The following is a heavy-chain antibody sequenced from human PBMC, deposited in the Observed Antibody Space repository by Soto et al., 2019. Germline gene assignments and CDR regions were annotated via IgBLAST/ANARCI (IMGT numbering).Heavy chain of an antibody. CDR2: IYYSGST. CDR1: GGSISRGDYY. Sequence: SETLSLTCTVSGGSISRGDYYWSWFRQPPGKGLEWIGYIYYSGSTYYNKSLKSRLTISLDTSKNQFPLKLSSVTAADTAVYYCARGFGAIFDFWGQGTLVTVSS. J-gene: IGHJ4*02. CDR3: ARGFGAIFDF. V-gene: IGHV4-30-4*08. D-gene: IGHD3-10*01.